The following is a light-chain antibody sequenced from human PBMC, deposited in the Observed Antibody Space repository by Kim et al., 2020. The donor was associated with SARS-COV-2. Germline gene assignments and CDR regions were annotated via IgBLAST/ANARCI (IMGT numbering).Light chain of an antibody. J-gene: IGKJ4*01. CDR2: SAS. V-gene: IGKV1-12*01. CDR1: QDITTL. Sequence: SASVGDRVTITCRASQDITTLLVWYQQKPGKAPNPLIYSASNLERGVPSRFSGSGSGTEFTLTLSSLQPEDIATYYCQQSITFPLTFGGGTKLEI. CDR3: QQSITFPLT.